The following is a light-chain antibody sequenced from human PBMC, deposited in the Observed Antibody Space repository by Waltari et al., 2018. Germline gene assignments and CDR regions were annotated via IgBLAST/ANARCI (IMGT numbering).Light chain of an antibody. J-gene: IGLJ3*02. CDR1: SLAAGFSHY. Sequence: QSALTQPTSVSGSPGQSITISCTGPSLAAGFSHYVSWYQQYPGKVPQLLIYDVSDRPSGVSSRFSGSKSGNTASLTISGLQADDEADYYCNSYTGSSSWVFGGGTKLTVL. CDR3: NSYTGSSSWV. V-gene: IGLV2-14*01. CDR2: DVS.